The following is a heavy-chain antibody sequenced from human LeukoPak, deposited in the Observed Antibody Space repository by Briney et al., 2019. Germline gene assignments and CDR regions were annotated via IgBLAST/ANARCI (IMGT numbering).Heavy chain of an antibody. CDR2: IYYSGST. CDR3: SRLTYYYDISGQTKYYFDY. D-gene: IGHD3-22*01. CDR1: GGSISSYY. J-gene: IGHJ4*02. Sequence: SETLSLTCTVSGGSISSYYWSWIRQPPGKGLEWIGYIYYSGSTNYNPSLKSRVTISVDTSKNQFSLKLSSVTAADTAVYYCSRLTYYYDISGQTKYYFDYWAKETLVTVS. V-gene: IGHV4-59*01.